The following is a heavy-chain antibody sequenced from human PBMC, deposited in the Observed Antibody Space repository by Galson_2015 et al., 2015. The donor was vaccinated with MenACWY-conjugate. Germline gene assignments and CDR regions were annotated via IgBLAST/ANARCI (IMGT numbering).Heavy chain of an antibody. Sequence: SLRLSCAASGFTFNNYAMNWVRQAPGKGLEWVSVIGNSGGSTSYADSVKGRFTISRDNSKNTLYLQMNSLRAEDTAVYYCAKWVCGTFDYWGQGTLVTVSS. CDR1: GFTFNNYA. D-gene: IGHD1-1*01. V-gene: IGHV3-23*01. CDR3: AKWVCGTFDY. CDR2: IGNSGGST. J-gene: IGHJ4*02.